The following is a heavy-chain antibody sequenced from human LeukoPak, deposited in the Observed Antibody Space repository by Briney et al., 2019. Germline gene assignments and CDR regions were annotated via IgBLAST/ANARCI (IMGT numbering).Heavy chain of an antibody. CDR3: ARIAVAGNESGALDI. V-gene: IGHV1-18*01. J-gene: IGHJ3*02. CDR1: GYTFTSYG. D-gene: IGHD6-19*01. CDR2: ISAYNGNT. Sequence: GASVKVSCKASGYTFTSYGISWVRQAPGQGLEWMGWISAYNGNTNYAQKLQGRVTMTTDTSTSTAYMELRSLRSDDTAVYYCARIAVAGNESGALDIWGQGTMVTVSS.